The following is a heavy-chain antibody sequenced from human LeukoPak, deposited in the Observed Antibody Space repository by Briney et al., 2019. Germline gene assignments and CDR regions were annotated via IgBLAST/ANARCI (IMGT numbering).Heavy chain of an antibody. D-gene: IGHD3-10*01. J-gene: IGHJ3*02. Sequence: GGSLRLSCAASGFTFSSYSMNWVRQAPGKGLEWVSSISSSSSYIYYADSVKGRFTISRDNAKKSLYLQTNSLRAEDTAVYYCARDTAGVDNAFDIWGQGTMVTASS. CDR3: ARDTAGVDNAFDI. CDR1: GFTFSSYS. CDR2: ISSSSSYI. V-gene: IGHV3-21*01.